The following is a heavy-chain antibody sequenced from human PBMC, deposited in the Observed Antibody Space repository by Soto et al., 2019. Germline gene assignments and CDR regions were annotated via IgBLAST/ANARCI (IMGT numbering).Heavy chain of an antibody. CDR3: ARWNGSSSED. Sequence: QVQLVESGGGVVQPGRSLRLSCAASGFTFSSYAMHWVRQAPGKGLEWVAVISYDGSNKYYADSVKGRFTISRDNSKNTLYLQRNSLRAEDTAVYYCARWNGSSSEDWGQGTLVTVSS. CDR1: GFTFSSYA. CDR2: ISYDGSNK. J-gene: IGHJ4*02. V-gene: IGHV3-30-3*01. D-gene: IGHD6-6*01.